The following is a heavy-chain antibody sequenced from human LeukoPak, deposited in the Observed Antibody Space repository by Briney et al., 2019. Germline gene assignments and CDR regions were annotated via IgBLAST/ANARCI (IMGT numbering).Heavy chain of an antibody. CDR2: TYHSGST. D-gene: IGHD6-19*01. J-gene: IGHJ4*02. CDR3: ARPAVAGTHVFDY. Sequence: PSETLSLTCAVSGYSISSGYYWGWIRQPPGKGLEWIGSTYHSGSTYYNPSLKSRVTISVDTSKNQFSLKLSSVAAADTAVYYCARPAVAGTHVFDYWGQGTLVTVSS. CDR1: GYSISSGYY. V-gene: IGHV4-38-2*01.